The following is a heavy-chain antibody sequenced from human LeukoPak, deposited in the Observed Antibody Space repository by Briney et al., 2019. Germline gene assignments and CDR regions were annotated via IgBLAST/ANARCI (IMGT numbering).Heavy chain of an antibody. J-gene: IGHJ4*02. CDR3: ARLGDYDFWSGYTEDY. Sequence: PSETLSLTCTVSGGSISSSSYSWGWIRQPPGKGLEWIGSIYYSGSTYYHPSLKSRVTISVDTSKNQSSLKLSSVTAADTAVYYCARLGDYDFWSGYTEDYWGQGTLVTVSS. D-gene: IGHD3-3*01. CDR1: GGSISSSSYS. V-gene: IGHV4-39*01. CDR2: IYYSGST.